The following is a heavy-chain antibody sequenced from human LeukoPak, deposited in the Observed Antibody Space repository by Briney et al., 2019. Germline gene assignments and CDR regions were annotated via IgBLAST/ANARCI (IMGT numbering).Heavy chain of an antibody. CDR3: AKTGIAAAETPY. V-gene: IGHV3-30*02. D-gene: IGHD6-13*01. CDR1: GFTFSSYG. Sequence: PGGSLRLSCAASGFTFSSYGMHWVRQAPGKGLEWVAFIRYDGSNKYYADSVKGRFTISRDNSKNTLYLQMNSLRAEDTAVYYCAKTGIAAAETPYWGQGTLVTVSS. J-gene: IGHJ4*02. CDR2: IRYDGSNK.